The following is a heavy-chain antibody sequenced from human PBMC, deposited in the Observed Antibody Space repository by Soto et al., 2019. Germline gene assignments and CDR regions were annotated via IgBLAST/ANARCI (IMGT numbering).Heavy chain of an antibody. CDR3: AREAPLPSRYYYSMDV. CDR1: GGTFSSYA. Sequence: QVQLVQSGAEVKKPGSSVKVSCKASGGTFSSYAISWVRQAPGQGLEWMGGIIPIFGTANYAQKFQGRVTITADESTSTGYMELSSLISEDTAVYYCAREAPLPSRYYYSMDVWGQGTTVTVSS. V-gene: IGHV1-69*01. CDR2: IIPIFGTA. J-gene: IGHJ6*02. D-gene: IGHD1-26*01.